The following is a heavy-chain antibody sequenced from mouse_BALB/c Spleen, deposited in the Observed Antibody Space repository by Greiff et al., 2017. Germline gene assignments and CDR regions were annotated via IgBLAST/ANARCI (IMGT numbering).Heavy chain of an antibody. CDR3: ARHYCDSSAWFAY. V-gene: IGHV4-1*02. D-gene: IGHD1-1*01. CDR2: INPDSSTI. J-gene: IGHJ3*01. CDR1: GFDFSRYW. Sequence: EVKVVESGGGLVQPGGSLKLSCAASGFDFSRYWMSWVRQAPGKGLEWIGEINPDSSTINYTPSLKDKFIISRDNAKNTLYLQMSKVRSEDTALYYCARHYCDSSAWFAYWGQGTLVTVSA.